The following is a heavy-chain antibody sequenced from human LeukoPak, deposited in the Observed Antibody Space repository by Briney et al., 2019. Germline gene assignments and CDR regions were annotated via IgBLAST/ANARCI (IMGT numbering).Heavy chain of an antibody. V-gene: IGHV4-4*09. D-gene: IGHD2-21*01. J-gene: IGHJ5*02. CDR2: IYPSGGT. CDR1: GGPINNYY. CDR3: ARRIVAGATNSHWFDP. Sequence: SETLSLTCTVSGGPINNYYWSWIRLPPGKGLEWIGYIYPSGGTHYNPSLMSRVSMSVDTSKNQFSLKVRSVTAADTAVYYCARRIVAGATNSHWFDPWGQGTLVTVSA.